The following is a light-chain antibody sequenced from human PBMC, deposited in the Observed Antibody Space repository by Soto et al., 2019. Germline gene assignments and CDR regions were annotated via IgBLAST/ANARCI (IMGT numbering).Light chain of an antibody. CDR2: AAS. CDR1: VSVSSD. V-gene: IGKV3D-15*01. CDR3: QQYKNWHL. J-gene: IGKJ5*01. Sequence: VVTPTPTNLSVSPGERADLSSRASVSVSSDWAWYQQNPGHAPRLHIYAASTRATGIPVRFSGSGSGTEFTLTISSLQAEDFAVYYWQQYKNWHLFGQRTRLEV.